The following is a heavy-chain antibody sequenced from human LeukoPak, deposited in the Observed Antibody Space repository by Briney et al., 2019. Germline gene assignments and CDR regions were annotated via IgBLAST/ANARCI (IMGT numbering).Heavy chain of an antibody. CDR3: ACRIAVAGLHDY. CDR1: GFTFSSYS. CDR2: ISSSSSYI. J-gene: IGHJ4*02. V-gene: IGHV3-21*01. D-gene: IGHD6-19*01. Sequence: GGSLRLSCAASGFTFSSYSMNWVRQAPGKGLEWVSSISSSSSYIYYADSVKGRFTISRDNAKNSLYLQMNSLRAEDTAVYYCACRIAVAGLHDYWGQGTLVTVSS.